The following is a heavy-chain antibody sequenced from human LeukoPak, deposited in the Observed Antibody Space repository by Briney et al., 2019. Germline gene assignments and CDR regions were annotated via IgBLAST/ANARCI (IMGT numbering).Heavy chain of an antibody. CDR2: IYPGDSGT. D-gene: IGHD3-22*01. Sequence: GESLKISCKGSGYSFRDFWIGWVRRMSGKGLEWMGIIYPGDSGTRYSPSFQGQVTFSVDKSINTAYLQWSSLKASDTAMYYCARLSFMNYYDSSGSGMDVWGQGTTVTVSS. V-gene: IGHV5-51*01. CDR3: ARLSFMNYYDSSGSGMDV. J-gene: IGHJ6*02. CDR1: GYSFRDFW.